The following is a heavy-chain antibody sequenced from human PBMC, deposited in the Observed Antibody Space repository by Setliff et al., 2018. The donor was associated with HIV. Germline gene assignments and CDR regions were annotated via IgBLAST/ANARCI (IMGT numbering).Heavy chain of an antibody. CDR1: GGSFSGYY. CDR3: ARGVRDNSGWSSYYFDY. CDR2: VTHSGRT. J-gene: IGHJ4*02. Sequence: PSETLPLTCAVYGGSFSGYYWSWIRQPPGKGLEWIGEVTHSGRTNYNPSLESRVTTSVDTSKKQFSLRLTSVTAADTAVYYCARGVRDNSGWSSYYFDYWGQGTLVTVSS. V-gene: IGHV4-34*01. D-gene: IGHD6-19*01.